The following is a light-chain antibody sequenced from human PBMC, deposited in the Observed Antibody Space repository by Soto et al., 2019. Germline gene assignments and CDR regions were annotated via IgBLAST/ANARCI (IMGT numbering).Light chain of an antibody. J-gene: IGKJ1*01. CDR1: QSVSSY. CDR3: QQRSNWPTT. CDR2: DAS. Sequence: EIVLTQSPGTLSLSPGERATLSCRASQSVSSYLAWYQQKPGQAPRLLIYDASNRATGIPARFSGSGSGTDFTLTISSLEPEDFAVYYCQQRSNWPTTFRQGTKV. V-gene: IGKV3-11*01.